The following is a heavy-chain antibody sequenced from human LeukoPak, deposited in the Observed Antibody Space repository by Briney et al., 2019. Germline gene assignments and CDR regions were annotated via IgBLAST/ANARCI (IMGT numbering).Heavy chain of an antibody. D-gene: IGHD6-13*01. V-gene: IGHV3-30*02. CDR2: IRYDGTNE. CDR1: GFIFSTYG. J-gene: IGHJ4*02. CDR3: AKGDTSTWYNVDY. Sequence: PGGSLRLSCAASGFIFSTYGMHWVRQAPGKGLEWVAFIRYDGTNEYYKDSVKVRFTISRDNSNNILYLQMSSLRVEDTAVYYCAKGDTSTWYNVDYWGQGILVTVSS.